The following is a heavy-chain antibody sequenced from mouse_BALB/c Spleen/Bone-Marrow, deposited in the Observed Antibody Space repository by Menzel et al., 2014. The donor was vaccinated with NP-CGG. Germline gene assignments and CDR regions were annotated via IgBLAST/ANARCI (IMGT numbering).Heavy chain of an antibody. CDR1: GYPXSXYW. J-gene: IGHJ2*01. V-gene: IGHV1-80*01. CDR2: IYPGDGET. D-gene: IGHD2-10*02. CDR3: ARKYGDY. Sequence: QVQLKDSGAELVRPGSSVKISCTASGYPXSXYWMSWVKQRPGXXXXWIGQIYPGDGETNYNGKFKGNATLTADKSSSTAYMQLISLTSEDSAVYFCARKYGDYWGQGTTLTVSS.